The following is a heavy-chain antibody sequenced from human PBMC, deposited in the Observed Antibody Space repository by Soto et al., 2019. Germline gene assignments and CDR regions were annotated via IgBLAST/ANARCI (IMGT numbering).Heavy chain of an antibody. CDR3: AKGLQGNFFDY. Sequence: ASVKVSCKASGYSFTTYSMHWVRQAPGQRLEWMGWITAANGDTKYLPKFQGRVTISRDTSANTGYMELSSLTSEDTAVYYCAKGLQGNFFDYWGQGTLVTVSS. D-gene: IGHD6-13*01. CDR2: ITAANGDT. CDR1: GYSFTTYS. V-gene: IGHV1-3*01. J-gene: IGHJ4*02.